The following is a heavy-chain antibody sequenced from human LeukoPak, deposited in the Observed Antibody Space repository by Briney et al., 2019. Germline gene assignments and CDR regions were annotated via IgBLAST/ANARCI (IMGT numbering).Heavy chain of an antibody. CDR3: ARGPQYYDILTGYLNYYYMDV. J-gene: IGHJ6*03. D-gene: IGHD3-9*01. Sequence: SETLSLTCAVYGGSFSGYYWSWIRQPPGKGLEWIGEINHSGSTNYNPSLKSRVTISVDTSKNQFSLKLSSVTAADTAVYYCARGPQYYDILTGYLNYYYMDVWGKGTTVTVSS. CDR2: INHSGST. V-gene: IGHV4-34*01. CDR1: GGSFSGYY.